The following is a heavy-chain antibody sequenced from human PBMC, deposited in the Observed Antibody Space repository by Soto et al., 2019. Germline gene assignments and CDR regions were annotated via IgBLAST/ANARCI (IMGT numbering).Heavy chain of an antibody. V-gene: IGHV3-23*01. CDR3: AKSPRHGIYQLLVDFDY. D-gene: IGHD2-2*01. CDR2: ISGSGGST. Sequence: EVQLLESGGGLVQPGGSLRLSCAASGFTFSSYAMSWVRQAPGKGLEWVSAISGSGGSTYYADSVKGRFTISRDNSKNTLYLQMNSLRAEDTAVYYCAKSPRHGIYQLLVDFDYWGQGTLVTVSS. J-gene: IGHJ4*02. CDR1: GFTFSSYA.